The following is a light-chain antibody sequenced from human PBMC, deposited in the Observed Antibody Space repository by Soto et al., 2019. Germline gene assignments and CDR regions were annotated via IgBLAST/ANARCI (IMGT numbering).Light chain of an antibody. CDR2: AAS. CDR3: QQTSAFPRT. V-gene: IGKV1-6*01. Sequence: IQMTQSPSSLSASVGDRVTITCRASQGIRSDLGWFQQKPGKAPKLLISAASILQSGVPSRFSGSGSGTDFTLTISSLQPEDFATYYCQQTSAFPRTFGQGTKVDVK. J-gene: IGKJ1*01. CDR1: QGIRSD.